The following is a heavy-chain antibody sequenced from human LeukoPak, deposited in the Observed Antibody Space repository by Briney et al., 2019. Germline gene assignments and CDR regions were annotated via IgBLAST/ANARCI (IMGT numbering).Heavy chain of an antibody. J-gene: IGHJ6*03. V-gene: IGHV4-59*01. Sequence: SSETLSLTCTVSGGSISSYYWSWIRQPPGKGLEWIGYIYYSGSTNYNHSLKSRVTSRVDTSKNQIALTLSSVTAPDTAVYDCARVDKMTGSGRRDYYYYMDVWGKGTTVTISS. CDR2: IYYSGST. CDR1: GGSISSYY. D-gene: IGHD3-10*01. CDR3: ARVDKMTGSGRRDYYYYMDV.